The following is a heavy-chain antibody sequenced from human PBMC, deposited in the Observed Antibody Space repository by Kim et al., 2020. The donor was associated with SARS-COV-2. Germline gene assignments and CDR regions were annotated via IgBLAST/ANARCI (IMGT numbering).Heavy chain of an antibody. V-gene: IGHV1-69*04. D-gene: IGHD5-18*01. J-gene: IGHJ4*02. CDR3: ARAFRGYSYGFDY. Sequence: YAQKFQGRVTSTADNSTSTAYMELSSLGSEDTAVYYCARAFRGYSYGFDYWGQGTLVTVSS.